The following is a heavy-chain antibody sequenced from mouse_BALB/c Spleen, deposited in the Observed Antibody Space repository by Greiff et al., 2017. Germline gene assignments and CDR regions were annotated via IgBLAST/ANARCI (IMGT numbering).Heavy chain of an antibody. CDR2: ILPGSGST. J-gene: IGHJ3*01. CDR3: AREGVLRRGVAE. CDR1: GYTFRSYW. Sequence: QVQLLHSGPALLKPGASVKLSCKATGYTFRSYWLVWVKQRPGHGLEWIGEILPGSGSTNYNEKFTGKATFTADTSSNTAYMQLSSLTSEDSDVYDSAREGVLRRGVAEWGEGTLVTVAA. V-gene: IGHV1-9*01. D-gene: IGHD1-2*01.